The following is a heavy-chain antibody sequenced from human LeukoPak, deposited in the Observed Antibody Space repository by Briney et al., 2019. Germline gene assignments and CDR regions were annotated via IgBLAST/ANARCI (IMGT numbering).Heavy chain of an antibody. J-gene: IGHJ6*04. CDR3: ARVHTWGAPDV. CDR1: GDTFTTYA. CDR2: INPNSGGT. D-gene: IGHD3-16*01. V-gene: IGHV1-2*02. Sequence: ASVKVSCKASGDTFTTYAIIWVRQAPGQGLEWMGWINPNSGGTNYAQKFQGRVTMTRDTSISTAYMELSRLRSDDTAVYYCARVHTWGAPDVWGKGTTVTVSS.